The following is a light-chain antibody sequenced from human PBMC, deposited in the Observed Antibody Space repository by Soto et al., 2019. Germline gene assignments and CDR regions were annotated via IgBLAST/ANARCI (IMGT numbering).Light chain of an antibody. CDR2: KAS. V-gene: IGKV1-5*03. CDR3: QQYDVYAPWM. Sequence: DIQMTQSPSTLSASVGARVTITCRASQSVSRWLAWYKQKPGEAPKLLIYKASNLESGVSSRFSGSGSGTELNLTISSLQLDDSATYYCQQYDVYAPWMFGQGTKVDIK. CDR1: QSVSRW. J-gene: IGKJ1*01.